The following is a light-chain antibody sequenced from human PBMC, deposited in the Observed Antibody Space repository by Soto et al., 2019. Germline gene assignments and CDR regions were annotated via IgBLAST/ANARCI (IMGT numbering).Light chain of an antibody. J-gene: IGLJ2*01. CDR2: DVS. CDR1: SSDVGGYNY. Sequence: QSALTQPASVSGSPGQSITTSCTGTSSDVGGYNYVSWYQQHPGKAPKVMIFDVSNRPSGISNRFSGSKSGNTASLTISGLQAEDDADYYCSSYTSSSTLVFGGGTKLTVL. CDR3: SSYTSSSTLV. V-gene: IGLV2-14*01.